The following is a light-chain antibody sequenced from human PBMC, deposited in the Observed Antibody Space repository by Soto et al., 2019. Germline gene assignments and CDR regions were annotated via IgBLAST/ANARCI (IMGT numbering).Light chain of an antibody. V-gene: IGKV3-20*01. CDR1: LSFTSSY. J-gene: IGKJ1*01. CDR3: QEYDSTPRT. CDR2: CAS. Sequence: IVLTQSPGTLSLSPGERATLSWRASLSFTSSYLAWYQQKPGQAPRLLIYCASSRTTGIPDRFSGSGSETDFTLTIIRLVPEEFALDYWQEYDSTPRTFGQVNKVLIK.